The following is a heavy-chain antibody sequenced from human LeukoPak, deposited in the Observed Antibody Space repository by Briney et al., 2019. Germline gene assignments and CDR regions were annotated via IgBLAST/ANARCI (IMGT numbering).Heavy chain of an antibody. D-gene: IGHD6-13*01. CDR2: ISSSSSYI. CDR3: VRAMSSCWYSPIDD. J-gene: IGHJ4*02. V-gene: IGHV3-21*01. CDR1: GFTFSSYS. Sequence: GGSLRLSCAAPGFTFSSYSMNWVRQAPGKGLEWVSSISSSSSYIYYADPVKGRFTISRDNAKNSLYLQMNSLRAEDTAVYYCVRAMSSCWYSPIDDWGQGTLVTVSS.